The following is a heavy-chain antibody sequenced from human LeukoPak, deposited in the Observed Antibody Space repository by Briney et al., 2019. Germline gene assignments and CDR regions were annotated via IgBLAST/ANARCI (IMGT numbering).Heavy chain of an antibody. V-gene: IGHV1-3*01. Sequence: ASVKASCKASGYTFTSYAMHWVRQAPGQRLEWMGWINAGNGNTKYSQKFQGRVTITRDTSASTAYMELSSLRSEDTAVYYCARDLYYYDSSGSSDAFDIWGQGTMVTVSS. J-gene: IGHJ3*02. CDR2: INAGNGNT. CDR1: GYTFTSYA. CDR3: ARDLYYYDSSGSSDAFDI. D-gene: IGHD3-22*01.